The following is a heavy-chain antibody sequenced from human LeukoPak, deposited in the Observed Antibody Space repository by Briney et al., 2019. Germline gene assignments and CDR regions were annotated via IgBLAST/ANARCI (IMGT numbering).Heavy chain of an antibody. CDR1: GFTFCDYY. CDR2: ISSSGTTI. V-gene: IGHV3-11*01. Sequence: GGSLRLSCAASGFTFCDYYMSWIRQAPGQGLKWVSYISSSGTTIYYADSVKGRFTISRDNAKNSLYLQMNSLRAEDTAVYYCARDREMATILSFFDYWGQGNLVTVSS. D-gene: IGHD5-24*01. J-gene: IGHJ4*02. CDR3: ARDREMATILSFFDY.